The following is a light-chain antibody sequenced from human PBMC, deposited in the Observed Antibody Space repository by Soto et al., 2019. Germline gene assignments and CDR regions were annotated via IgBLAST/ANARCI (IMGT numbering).Light chain of an antibody. Sequence: QSALTQPASVSGSPGQSITISCTGTSSDVGGYNYVSWYQQHPGKVPKLMIYDVSDRPSGVSNLFSGSKSGNTASLTISGLQAEDEADYYCSSYTSSSTRVFGGGTKLTVL. V-gene: IGLV2-14*01. CDR1: SSDVGGYNY. CDR2: DVS. CDR3: SSYTSSSTRV. J-gene: IGLJ3*02.